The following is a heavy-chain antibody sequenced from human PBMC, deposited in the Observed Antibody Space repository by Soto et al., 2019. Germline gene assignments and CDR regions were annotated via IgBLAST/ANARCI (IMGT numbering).Heavy chain of an antibody. D-gene: IGHD5-12*01. CDR1: GFTVSSNY. J-gene: IGHJ6*02. Sequence: EVQLVETGGGLIQPGGSLRLSCAASGFTVSSNYMSWVRQAPGKGLEWGSVIYSGGSTYYADSVKGRFTISRDNSKNTLYLQMNSLRAEDTAVYYCARDGGYSGYDSAIYYGMDVWGQGTTVTVSS. V-gene: IGHV3-53*02. CDR3: ARDGGYSGYDSAIYYGMDV. CDR2: IYSGGST.